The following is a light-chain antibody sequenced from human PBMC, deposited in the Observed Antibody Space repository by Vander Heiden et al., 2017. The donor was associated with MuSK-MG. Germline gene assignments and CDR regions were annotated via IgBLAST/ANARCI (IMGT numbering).Light chain of an antibody. CDR2: GAS. J-gene: IGKJ1*01. CDR3: QQYGSSSCT. Sequence: EIVLTQSPGTLSLAPGERATLSCRASQSVSSCYLAWYQQKPGQAPRLLFYGASSRATGIPDRFSGSGSGTDFTLTISILEPEDFAVYYCQQYGSSSCTFGQGTKVEIK. V-gene: IGKV3-20*01. CDR1: QSVSSCY.